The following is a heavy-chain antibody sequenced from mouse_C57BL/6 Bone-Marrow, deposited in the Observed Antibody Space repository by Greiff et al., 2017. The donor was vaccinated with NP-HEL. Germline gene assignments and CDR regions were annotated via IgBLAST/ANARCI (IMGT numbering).Heavy chain of an antibody. D-gene: IGHD1-1*01. CDR1: GYTFTSYW. J-gene: IGHJ4*01. Sequence: QVQLQQSGAELAKPGASVKRSCKASGYTFTSYWMHWVKQRPGQGLEWIGYINPSSGYTKYNQKFKDKATLTADKSSSTAYMQLSSLTYEDSAVYYCARCRSRSFTTVVPRGYYYAMDYWGQGTSVTVSS. CDR3: ARCRSRSFTTVVPRGYYYAMDY. V-gene: IGHV1-7*01. CDR2: INPSSGYT.